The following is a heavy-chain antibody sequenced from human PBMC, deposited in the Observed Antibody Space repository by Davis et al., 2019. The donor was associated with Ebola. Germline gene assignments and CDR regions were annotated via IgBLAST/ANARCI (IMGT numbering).Heavy chain of an antibody. J-gene: IGHJ6*02. CDR1: GYTFTSYD. CDR2: MNPNSGNT. Sequence: ASVKVSCKASGYTFTSYDINWVRQATGQGLEWMGWMNPNSGNTGYAQKFQGRVTMTRNTSISTAYMELSSLRSEDTAVYYCALTGDSSGYYWNYYGMDVWGQGTTVTVSS. V-gene: IGHV1-8*01. CDR3: ALTGDSSGYYWNYYGMDV. D-gene: IGHD3-22*01.